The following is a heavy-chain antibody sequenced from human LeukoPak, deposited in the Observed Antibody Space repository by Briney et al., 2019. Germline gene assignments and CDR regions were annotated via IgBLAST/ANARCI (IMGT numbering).Heavy chain of an antibody. CDR3: ARDLLLWFGELPTFGY. V-gene: IGHV1-18*04. Sequence: GASVKVSCKASGYTFTSYGISWVRQAPGQGLEWMGWISAYNGNTNYAQKLQGRVTMTTDTSTSTAYMELRSLRSDDTAVYYCARDLLLWFGELPTFGYWGQGTLDTVSS. J-gene: IGHJ4*02. CDR1: GYTFTSYG. D-gene: IGHD3-10*01. CDR2: ISAYNGNT.